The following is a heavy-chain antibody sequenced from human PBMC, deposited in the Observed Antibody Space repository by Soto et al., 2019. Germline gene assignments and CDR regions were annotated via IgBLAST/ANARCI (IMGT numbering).Heavy chain of an antibody. J-gene: IGHJ4*02. D-gene: IGHD3-3*01. CDR2: IYYSGST. Sequence: PSETLSLTCTVSGGSISSSSYYWGWIRQPPGKGLEWIGSIYYSGSTYYNPSLKSRVTISVDTSKNQFSLKLSSVPAADTAVYYCARRAYDVWSGYHGIPFDYWGQVTLVTVSS. V-gene: IGHV4-39*01. CDR1: GGSISSSSYY. CDR3: ARRAYDVWSGYHGIPFDY.